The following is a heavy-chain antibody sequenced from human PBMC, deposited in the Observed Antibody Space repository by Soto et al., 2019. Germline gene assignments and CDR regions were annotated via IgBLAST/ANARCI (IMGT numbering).Heavy chain of an antibody. V-gene: IGHV5-51*01. D-gene: IGHD3-22*01. Sequence: PGESLKISCKGSGYTFTNNWIGWVRQKPGKGLEWMGLIHPRDSDARYSPSFQGQVTLSADRSTSTAYLQWTSVQASGGAMYYCVRQGVRSSGWFDLWGQGTQVTVSS. CDR3: VRQGVRSSGWFDL. CDR1: GYTFTNNW. J-gene: IGHJ5*02. CDR2: IHPRDSDA.